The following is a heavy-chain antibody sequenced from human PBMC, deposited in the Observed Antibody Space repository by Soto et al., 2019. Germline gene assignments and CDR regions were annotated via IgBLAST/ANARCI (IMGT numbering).Heavy chain of an antibody. D-gene: IGHD3-10*01. V-gene: IGHV4-34*01. CDR1: GGSFRGYY. J-gene: IGHJ6*01. Sequence: PSETLSLTCTVPGGSFRGYYWGWVRQPPGKGLEWIGEINHSGSSNYHPSLKSRVTIPVATSKNQFSLTVNSVTPADTAVYYCARGEITLLGGMDVWGQGTTVTVSS. CDR2: INHSGSS. CDR3: ARGEITLLGGMDV.